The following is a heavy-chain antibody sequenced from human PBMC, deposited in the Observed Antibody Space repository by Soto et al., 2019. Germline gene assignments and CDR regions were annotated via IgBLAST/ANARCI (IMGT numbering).Heavy chain of an antibody. CDR3: AKEVDVLRYFDWLLYFDY. CDR2: ISGSGGST. D-gene: IGHD3-9*01. J-gene: IGHJ4*01. V-gene: IGHV3-23*01. Sequence: GGSLRLSCAASGFTFSSYAMSWVRQAPGKGLEWVSAISGSGGSTYYADSVKGRFTISRDNSKNTLYLQMNSLRAEDTAVYYCAKEVDVLRYFDWLLYFDYWGHGTLVTVSS. CDR1: GFTFSSYA.